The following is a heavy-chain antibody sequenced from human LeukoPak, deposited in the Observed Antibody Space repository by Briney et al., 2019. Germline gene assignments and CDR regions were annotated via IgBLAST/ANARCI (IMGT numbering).Heavy chain of an antibody. CDR1: GFTFSSYA. CDR2: ISGSGGST. V-gene: IGHV3-23*01. Sequence: GESLRLSCAASGFTFSSYAMSWVRQAPGKGLEWVSAISGSGGSTYYADSVKGRFTISRDNSKNTLYLQMNSLRAEDTAVYYCAKDLGYYYDSSGCDYWGQGTLVTVSS. CDR3: AKDLGYYYDSSGCDY. D-gene: IGHD3-22*01. J-gene: IGHJ4*02.